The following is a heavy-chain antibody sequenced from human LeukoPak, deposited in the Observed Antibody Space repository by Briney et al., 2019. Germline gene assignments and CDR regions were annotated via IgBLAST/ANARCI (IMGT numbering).Heavy chain of an antibody. J-gene: IGHJ4*02. D-gene: IGHD4-17*01. Sequence: SETLSLTCAVSSGSLSGYSWGWIRQPPGKGLEWVGEISHSGITNYNASLKSRVTISLKKSEIQFSLMLSSVTAADMAVYYCTRQSGTVTPIDYWSQGTLVTVSS. CDR3: TRQSGTVTPIDY. CDR1: SGSLSGYS. V-gene: IGHV4-34*01. CDR2: ISHSGIT.